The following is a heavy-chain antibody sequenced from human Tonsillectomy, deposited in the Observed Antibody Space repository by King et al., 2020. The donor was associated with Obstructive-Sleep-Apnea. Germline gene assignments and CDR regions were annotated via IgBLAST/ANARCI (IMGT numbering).Heavy chain of an antibody. V-gene: IGHV1-69*01. CDR1: GGTFSSYG. Sequence: VQLVESGAEVKKPGSSVKVSCKASGGTFSSYGISWVRQAPGQGLEWMGGFIPIFGTANYAQTVQGRVTITADESTSTAYMALSSLGSEDTAVYYCARGGSGYSGSDAFDIWGQGTMVTVSS. D-gene: IGHD5-12*01. CDR2: FIPIFGTA. CDR3: ARGGSGYSGSDAFDI. J-gene: IGHJ3*02.